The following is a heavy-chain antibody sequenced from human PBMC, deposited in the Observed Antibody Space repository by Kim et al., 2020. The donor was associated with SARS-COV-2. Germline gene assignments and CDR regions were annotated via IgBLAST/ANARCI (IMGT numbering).Heavy chain of an antibody. Sequence: SETLSLTCTVSGGSISSSSYYWGWIRQPPGKGLEWIGSIYYSGSTYYNPSLKSRVTISVDTSKNQFSLKLSSVTAADTAVYYCARQKRDFGVVTHFDYWGQGTLVTVSS. CDR3: ARQKRDFGVVTHFDY. D-gene: IGHD3-3*01. CDR1: GGSISSSSYY. V-gene: IGHV4-39*01. J-gene: IGHJ4*02. CDR2: IYYSGST.